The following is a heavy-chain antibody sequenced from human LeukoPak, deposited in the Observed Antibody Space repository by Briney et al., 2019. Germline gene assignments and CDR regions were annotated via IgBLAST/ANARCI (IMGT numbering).Heavy chain of an antibody. CDR2: IHYSGST. J-gene: IGHJ4*02. V-gene: IGHV4-39*01. CDR3: ARGSIAPDY. D-gene: IGHD6-6*01. CDR1: GGSISSGGHS. Sequence: SETLSLTCTVSGGSISSGGHSWSWIRQPPGKGLEWIGSIHYSGSTYYNPSLKSRVTISVDTSKNQFSLRLSSVTAADTAVYYCARGSIAPDYWGQGTLVTVSS.